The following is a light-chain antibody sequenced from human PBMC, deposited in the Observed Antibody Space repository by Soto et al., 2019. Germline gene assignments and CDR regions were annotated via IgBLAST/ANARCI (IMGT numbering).Light chain of an antibody. V-gene: IGKV3-20*01. CDR1: QTVYSD. J-gene: IGKJ1*01. Sequence: EVVMTQSPDTLSVSPGEGATLSCRASQTVYSDLAWYQQKPGQAPRLLLYGASNRATGIPDRFSGSGSGTDFTLTLSRLEPEDFAVYYCQQYGSSPWTFGQGTKVDIK. CDR2: GAS. CDR3: QQYGSSPWT.